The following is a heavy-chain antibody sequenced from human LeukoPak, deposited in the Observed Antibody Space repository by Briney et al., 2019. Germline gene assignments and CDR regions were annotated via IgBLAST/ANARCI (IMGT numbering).Heavy chain of an antibody. CDR1: GGSISSYY. Sequence: PSETLSLTCTVSGGSISSYYWSWIRQPPGKGLEWIGYIYYSGSTNYNPSLKSRVTMSVDTSKNQFSLKLSSVTAADTAVYYCARGIRGAADYWGQGTLVTVSS. D-gene: IGHD3-16*01. V-gene: IGHV4-59*12. CDR2: IYYSGST. J-gene: IGHJ4*02. CDR3: ARGIRGAADY.